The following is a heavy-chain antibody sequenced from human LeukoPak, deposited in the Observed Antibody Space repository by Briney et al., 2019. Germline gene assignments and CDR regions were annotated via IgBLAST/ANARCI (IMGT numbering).Heavy chain of an antibody. D-gene: IGHD2-2*03. CDR3: AKDHLDIVVVPAGMVSYYYYMDV. Sequence: GGSLRLSCAASGFTFSSYGMSWVRQAPGKGLEWVSAISGSGGSTYYADSVKGRFTISRDNSKNTLYLQMNSLRAEDTAVYYCAKDHLDIVVVPAGMVSYYYYMDVWGKGTTVTISS. V-gene: IGHV3-23*01. J-gene: IGHJ6*03. CDR2: ISGSGGST. CDR1: GFTFSSYG.